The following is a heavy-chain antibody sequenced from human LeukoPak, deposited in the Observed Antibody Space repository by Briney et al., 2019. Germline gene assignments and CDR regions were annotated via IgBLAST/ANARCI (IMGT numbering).Heavy chain of an antibody. Sequence: PGGSLRLSCAASGSTFSSSAMNWVRQAPGRGLEWVSAISGSGDSTSYADSMKGRFTISRDNAKNSLYLQMNSLRAEDTALYHCARDSGEGENWFDPWGQGTLVTVSS. J-gene: IGHJ5*02. CDR3: ARDSGEGENWFDP. CDR2: ISGSGDST. D-gene: IGHD7-27*01. V-gene: IGHV3-23*01. CDR1: GSTFSSSA.